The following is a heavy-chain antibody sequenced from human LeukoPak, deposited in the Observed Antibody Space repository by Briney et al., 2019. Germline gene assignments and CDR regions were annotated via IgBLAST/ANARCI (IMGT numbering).Heavy chain of an antibody. CDR2: VSAANNP. Sequence: ASVTVSFTTSGYIFTPHQIHWMRQAPGQGLELLGWVSAANNPEYSQKFQGRVVITRDASATTSYLELNSLRSEDTAVYYCAMSVEMPPIPSFDYWGQGTLVTVSS. CDR3: AMSVEMPPIPSFDY. D-gene: IGHD5-24*01. J-gene: IGHJ4*02. CDR1: GYIFTPHQ. V-gene: IGHV1-3*01.